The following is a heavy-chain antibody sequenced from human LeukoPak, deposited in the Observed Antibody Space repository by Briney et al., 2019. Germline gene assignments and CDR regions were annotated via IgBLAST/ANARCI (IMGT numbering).Heavy chain of an antibody. CDR3: ARLLTIFGVVGNWFDP. V-gene: IGHV4-39*01. CDR2: IYYSGST. CDR1: GGSISSSSYY. Sequence: SETLSLTCTVSGGSISSSSYYWGWIRQPPGKGLEWIGSIYYSGSTYYNPSLKSRVTISVDTSKNQFSLKLSSVTAADTAVYYCARLLTIFGVVGNWFDPWGQGTLVTVSS. J-gene: IGHJ5*02. D-gene: IGHD3-3*01.